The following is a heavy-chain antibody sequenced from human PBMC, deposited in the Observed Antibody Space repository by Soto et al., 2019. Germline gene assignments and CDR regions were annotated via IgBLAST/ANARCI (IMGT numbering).Heavy chain of an antibody. J-gene: IGHJ4*02. CDR1: GFMFGNYG. Sequence: EVQLLESGGGLVQPGGSLRLSCAASGFMFGNYGLSWVRQAPGKGLEWVSGISVGGGSSYYADSVKGRFNISRDNSKHTLSLEMNSLSAEDTAVYYCARGGSDILTDVDDWGQGTLVTVSS. CDR3: ARGGSDILTDVDD. V-gene: IGHV3-23*01. CDR2: ISVGGGSS. D-gene: IGHD3-9*01.